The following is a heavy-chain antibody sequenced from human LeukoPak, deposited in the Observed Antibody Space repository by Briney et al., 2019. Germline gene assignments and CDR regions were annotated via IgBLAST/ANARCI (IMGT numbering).Heavy chain of an antibody. CDR1: GGSISSSSYY. Sequence: PSETLSLTCTVSGGSISSSSYYWGWIRQPPGKGLEWIGSIYYSGGTYYNPSLKGRVTISVDTSKNQFSLKLSSVTAADTAVYYCARRPPYDSRGYPVPAFDIWGQGTMVTVSS. CDR2: IYYSGGT. CDR3: ARRPPYDSRGYPVPAFDI. V-gene: IGHV4-39*01. J-gene: IGHJ3*02. D-gene: IGHD3-22*01.